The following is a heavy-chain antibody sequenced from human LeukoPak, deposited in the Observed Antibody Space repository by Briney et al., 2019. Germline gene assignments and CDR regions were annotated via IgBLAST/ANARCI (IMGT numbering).Heavy chain of an antibody. CDR3: ARHGRYGSGSYYPDY. Sequence: PSETLSLTCTVSGGPISSYYWSWIRQPPGKGLEWIGYIYYSGSTNYNPSLKSRVTISVDTSKNQFSLKLSSVTAADTAVYYCARHGRYGSGSYYPDYWGQGTLVTVSS. V-gene: IGHV4-59*08. J-gene: IGHJ4*02. D-gene: IGHD3-10*01. CDR1: GGPISSYY. CDR2: IYYSGST.